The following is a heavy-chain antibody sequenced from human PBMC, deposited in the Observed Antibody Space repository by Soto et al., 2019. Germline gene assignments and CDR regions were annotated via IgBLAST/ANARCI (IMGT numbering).Heavy chain of an antibody. CDR1: GGSISSGGYY. CDR3: ARDYYDSSGPNWFDP. D-gene: IGHD3-22*01. J-gene: IGHJ5*02. V-gene: IGHV4-31*03. Sequence: QVQLQESGPGLVKPSQTLSLSCTVSGGSISSGGYYWSWIRQHPGKGLEWIGYIYYSGSTYYNPSLKSRVTISVDTSKNQFSLKLSSVTAADTAVYYCARDYYDSSGPNWFDPWGQGTLVTVSS. CDR2: IYYSGST.